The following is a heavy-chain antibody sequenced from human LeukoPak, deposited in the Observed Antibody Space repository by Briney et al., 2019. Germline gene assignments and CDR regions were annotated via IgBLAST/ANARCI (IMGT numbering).Heavy chain of an antibody. CDR1: GFTFSSYA. CDR2: ISGSGGST. CDR3: AKVSSAGGLMVVVTDFDY. Sequence: PGGSLRLSCAASGFTFSSYAMSWVRQAPGKGLEWVSAISGSGGSTYYADSVKGRFTISRDNSKNTLYLQMNSLRAEDTAVYYCAKVSSAGGLMVVVTDFDYWGQGTLVTVSS. J-gene: IGHJ4*02. V-gene: IGHV3-23*01. D-gene: IGHD3-22*01.